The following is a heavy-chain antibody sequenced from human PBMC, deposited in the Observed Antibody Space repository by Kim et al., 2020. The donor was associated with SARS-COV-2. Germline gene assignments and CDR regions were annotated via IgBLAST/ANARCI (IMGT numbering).Heavy chain of an antibody. CDR3: ARAGAPSSYYDYVWGSSPDNHYYFDY. V-gene: IGHV4-59*13. J-gene: IGHJ4*02. CDR1: GGSISSYY. Sequence: SETLSITCTVSGGSISSYYWSWIRQPPGKGLEWIGYIYYSGSTNYNPSLKSRVTISVDTSKNQFSLKLSSVTAADTAVYYCARAGAPSSYYDYVWGSSPDNHYYFDYGGRGTLVTVSS. D-gene: IGHD3-16*01. CDR2: IYYSGST.